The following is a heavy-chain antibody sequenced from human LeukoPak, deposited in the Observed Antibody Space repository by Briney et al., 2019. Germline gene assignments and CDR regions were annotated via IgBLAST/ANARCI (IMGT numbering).Heavy chain of an antibody. Sequence: KSSETLSLTCTVSGGSISSYYWTWMRQSAGKGLEWIGRINTSGSTNYNPSLRSRVTMSVNTSKNQFSLNLTSVTAADTAVYSCAREGGDPRWLDPWGQGTLVTVSS. CDR3: AREGGDPRWLDP. CDR1: GGSISSYY. V-gene: IGHV4-4*07. J-gene: IGHJ5*02. CDR2: INTSGST. D-gene: IGHD6-25*01.